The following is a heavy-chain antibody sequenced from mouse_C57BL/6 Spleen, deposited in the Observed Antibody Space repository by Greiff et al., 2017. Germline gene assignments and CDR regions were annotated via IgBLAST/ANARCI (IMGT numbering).Heavy chain of an antibody. V-gene: IGHV1-9*01. CDR1: GYTFTGYW. D-gene: IGHD1-1*01. CDR3: ARGTYYYGSSYWYFDV. CDR2: ILPGSGST. J-gene: IGHJ1*03. Sequence: VQLQQSGAELMKPGASVKLSCKATGYTFTGYWIEWVKQRPGHGLEWIGEILPGSGSTNYNEKFKGKATFTADTSSNTAYMQLSSLTTEDSAIYYCARGTYYYGSSYWYFDVWGTGTTVTVSS.